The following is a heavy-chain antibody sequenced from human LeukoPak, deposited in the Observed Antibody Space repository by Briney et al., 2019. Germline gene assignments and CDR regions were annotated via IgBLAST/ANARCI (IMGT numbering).Heavy chain of an antibody. D-gene: IGHD3-10*01. V-gene: IGHV3-30*18. J-gene: IGHJ4*02. CDR1: GFTFSSYG. CDR2: ISYDGSNK. CDR3: AKDGFGDYGSGKDPNVYFDY. Sequence: GGSLRLSCAASGFTFSSYGKHWVRQAPGKGLEWVAVISYDGSNKYYADSVKGRFTISRDNSKNTLYLQMNSLRAEDTAVYYCAKDGFGDYGSGKDPNVYFDYWGQGTLVTVSS.